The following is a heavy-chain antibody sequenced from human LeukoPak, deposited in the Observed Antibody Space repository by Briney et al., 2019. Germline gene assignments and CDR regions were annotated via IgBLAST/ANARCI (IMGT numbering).Heavy chain of an antibody. CDR1: GGTISNYV. D-gene: IGHD1-26*01. CDR2: IIPIFTTA. CDR3: ARGPQVGAFDL. J-gene: IGHJ3*01. Sequence: GASVNVSCKGAGGTISNYVISWVRQAPGQGREWMGGIIPIFTTANYAQKFQGRVTITADESTSTAYMELSSLKSEDTAVYYCARGPQVGAFDLWGQGTMVTVSS. V-gene: IGHV1-69*13.